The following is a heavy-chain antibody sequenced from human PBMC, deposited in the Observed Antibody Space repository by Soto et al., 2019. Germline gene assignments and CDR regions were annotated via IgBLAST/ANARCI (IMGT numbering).Heavy chain of an antibody. Sequence: QVQLVQSGAEVKKPGASVKVSCKASGYTFTGHYIHWVRQAPGQGLEWMGWINPISGDTEYAQKFQGRVTMTRDTSISTAYMDLRSLISDDTAVDYCARVRRSPYAMDVWGQGTTVTVSS. CDR3: ARVRRSPYAMDV. CDR1: GYTFTGHY. V-gene: IGHV1-2*02. J-gene: IGHJ6*02. CDR2: INPISGDT. D-gene: IGHD2-2*01.